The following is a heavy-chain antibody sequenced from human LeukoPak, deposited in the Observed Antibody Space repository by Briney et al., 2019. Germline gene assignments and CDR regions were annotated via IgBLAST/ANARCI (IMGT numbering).Heavy chain of an antibody. CDR2: IYHSERT. Sequence: SETLSLTCSVSGFSISTGYYWAWVRQSPGKGLEWIASIYHSERTYHNPSLRSRVTISVEASKNQFFLSLSSVTAADTAVYYCARDGHNYYKSTRDALDVWGRGTMVTVSA. V-gene: IGHV4-38-2*02. D-gene: IGHD3-10*01. CDR1: GFSISTGYY. J-gene: IGHJ3*01. CDR3: ARDGHNYYKSTRDALDV.